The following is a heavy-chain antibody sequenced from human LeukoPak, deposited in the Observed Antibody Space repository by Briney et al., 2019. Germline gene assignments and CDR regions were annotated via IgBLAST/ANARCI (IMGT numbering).Heavy chain of an antibody. V-gene: IGHV4-59*01. Sequence: PSETLSLTCTVSGGSISSYYWSWIRQPPGKGLEWIGYIYYSGSTNYNPSLKSRVTISVDTSKNQFSLKLSSVTAADTAVYYCARDSGYSILPFDPWGQGTLVTVSS. J-gene: IGHJ5*02. CDR1: GGSISSYY. CDR3: ARDSGYSILPFDP. CDR2: IYYSGST. D-gene: IGHD6-13*01.